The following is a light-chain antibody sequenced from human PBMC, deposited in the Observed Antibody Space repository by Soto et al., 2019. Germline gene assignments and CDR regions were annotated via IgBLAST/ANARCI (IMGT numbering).Light chain of an antibody. CDR1: SSDVGAYTY. CDR3: SSYTRRSTYV. CDR2: DVN. V-gene: IGLV2-14*03. Sequence: QSVLNQPASVSGSTGHAITMSFTCNSSDVGAYTYVSWYQQYPAKAPNLIIYDVNNRPPGVSNRFSGSKSGNTASLTISGLQAEDEAYYYLSSYTRRSTYVFGTGTKLTV. J-gene: IGLJ1*01.